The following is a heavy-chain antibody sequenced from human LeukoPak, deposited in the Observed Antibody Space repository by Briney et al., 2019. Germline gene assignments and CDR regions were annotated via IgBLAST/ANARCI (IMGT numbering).Heavy chain of an antibody. CDR2: IYPGDSDT. CDR1: GYNFFSYW. Sequence: GKSLNISCKGSGYNFFSYWIAWVRLMPGKGLEWMGIIYPGDSDTRYSPSFEGQVTISADRTTTTAYLQWSSLKASDTAIYYCARRHNYGSESYSFFDLWGQGTLVTVSS. V-gene: IGHV5-51*01. CDR3: ARRHNYGSESYSFFDL. J-gene: IGHJ4*02. D-gene: IGHD3-10*01.